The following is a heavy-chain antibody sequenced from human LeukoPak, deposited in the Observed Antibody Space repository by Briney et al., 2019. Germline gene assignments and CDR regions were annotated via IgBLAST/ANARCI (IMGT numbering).Heavy chain of an antibody. CDR1: GGSISSYY. J-gene: IGHJ6*02. V-gene: IGHV4-59*01. CDR3: ARVIAERDYYYYYGMDV. CDR2: IYYSGST. Sequence: SETLSLTCTVSGGSISSYYWSWIRQPPGKELEWIGYIYYSGSTNYNPSLKSRVTISVDTSKNQFSLKLSSVTAADTAVYYCARVIAERDYYYYYGMDVWGQGTTVTVSS. D-gene: IGHD1-26*01.